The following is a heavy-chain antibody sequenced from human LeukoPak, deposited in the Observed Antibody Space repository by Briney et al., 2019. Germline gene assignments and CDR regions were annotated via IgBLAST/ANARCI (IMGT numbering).Heavy chain of an antibody. CDR3: SKGRSMLGELSGDY. CDR2: ISGTGGTT. J-gene: IGHJ4*02. D-gene: IGHD3-10*02. V-gene: IGHV3-23*01. CDR1: GFTFNNYA. Sequence: GGSVRLSCAASGFTFNNYAMTWVRQAPGKGLEWVSAISGTGGTTYYADSVKGQFTISRDNSKNTLYLQMNTLTAEDTAIYYCSKGRSMLGELSGDYWGQGTLVTVSS.